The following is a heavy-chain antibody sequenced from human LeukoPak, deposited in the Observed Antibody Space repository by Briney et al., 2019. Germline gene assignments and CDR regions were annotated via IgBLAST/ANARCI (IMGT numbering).Heavy chain of an antibody. D-gene: IGHD2-2*01. CDR2: VYYSGGT. V-gene: IGHV4-31*03. Sequence: SQTLSLTCTVSGDSVSSGAYYWNWIRQHPGKGLEWLGYVYYSGGTYYNPSLKSRVAISIDTSRNQFSLKLSSVTAADTAVYYCARDRGSSTNLYYFDYXGQGTLVTVSS. CDR1: GDSVSSGAYY. CDR3: ARDRGSSTNLYYFDY. J-gene: IGHJ4*02.